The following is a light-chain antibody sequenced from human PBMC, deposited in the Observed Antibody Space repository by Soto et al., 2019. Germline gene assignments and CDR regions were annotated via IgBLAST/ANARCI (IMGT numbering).Light chain of an antibody. Sequence: QSVLTQPPSVSGAPGQRVTISCTESSSNIGAGYDVHWYQQLPGTAPKLLIYGNSNRPSGVPDRFSGSKSGTSASLAITGLEAEDEADYYCQSYDSSLSGFGVFGGGTKVTVL. CDR3: QSYDSSLSGFGV. V-gene: IGLV1-40*01. CDR2: GNS. J-gene: IGLJ3*02. CDR1: SSNIGAGYD.